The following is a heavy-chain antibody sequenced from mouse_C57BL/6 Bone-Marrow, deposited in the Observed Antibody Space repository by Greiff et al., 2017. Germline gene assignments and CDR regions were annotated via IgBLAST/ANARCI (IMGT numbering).Heavy chain of an antibody. CDR1: GFTFSSYG. J-gene: IGHJ1*03. D-gene: IGHD2-4*01. V-gene: IGHV5-6*01. Sequence: EVKLVESGGDLVKPGGSLKLSCAASGFTFSSYGMSWVRQTPDKRLEWVATISSGGSYTYYPDSVKGRFTLSRDNAKNTLYLQMSSLKSEYTAMYYCARTGIYYDYDWYYDVWGTGTTATVSS. CDR2: ISSGGSYT. CDR3: ARTGIYYDYDWYYDV.